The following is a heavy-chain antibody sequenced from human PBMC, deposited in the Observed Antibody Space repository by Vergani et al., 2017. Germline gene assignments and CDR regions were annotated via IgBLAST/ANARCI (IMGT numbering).Heavy chain of an antibody. J-gene: IGHJ4*02. CDR2: INHSGST. Sequence: QVQLQQWGAGLLKPSETLSLTCAVYGGSFSGYYWSWIRQPPGKGLEWIGEINHSGSTNYNQSLKSRVTISVDTSKNQFSLKLSSVTAADTAVYYCARVGMRIAAAVTGWGQGTLVTVSS. CDR1: GGSFSGYY. D-gene: IGHD6-13*01. V-gene: IGHV4-34*01. CDR3: ARVGMRIAAAVTG.